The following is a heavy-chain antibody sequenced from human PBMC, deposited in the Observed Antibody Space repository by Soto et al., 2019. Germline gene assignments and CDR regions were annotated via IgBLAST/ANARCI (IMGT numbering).Heavy chain of an antibody. CDR3: AKAVSGYYYDSSGYYPYYFDY. V-gene: IGHV3-30*18. Sequence: GGSLRLSCAASGFTFSSYGVHWVRQAPGKGLEWVAVISYDGSNKYYADSVKGRFTISRDNSKNTLYLQMNSLRAEDTAVYYCAKAVSGYYYDSSGYYPYYFDYWGQGTLVTVSS. J-gene: IGHJ4*02. CDR2: ISYDGSNK. D-gene: IGHD3-22*01. CDR1: GFTFSSYG.